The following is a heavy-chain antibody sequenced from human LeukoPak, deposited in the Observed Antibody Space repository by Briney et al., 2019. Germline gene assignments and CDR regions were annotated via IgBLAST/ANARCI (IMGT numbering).Heavy chain of an antibody. V-gene: IGHV3-21*01. D-gene: IGHD4-17*01. CDR1: GFTFSSYS. CDR2: ISSSSSYI. J-gene: IGHJ4*02. CDR3: AQGLYGAAY. Sequence: GGSPRLSCTASGFTFSSYSMNWVRQAPGKGLEWVSSISSSSSYIYYADSMKGRFTISRDNARNSLYLQMNSLRAEDTALYYCAQGLYGAAYWGQGTLVTVSS.